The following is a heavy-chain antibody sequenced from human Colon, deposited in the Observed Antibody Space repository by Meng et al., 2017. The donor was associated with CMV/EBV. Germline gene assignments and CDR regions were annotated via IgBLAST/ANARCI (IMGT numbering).Heavy chain of an antibody. Sequence: GFSFTGYYMHCVRPAHGQGLDWIRCSNPSSVGTTYSQKVQFSVTMTRATSTRTLHMDLRRLGSDDMYVYYCAAAPIVVVPAAHFDPWGRGTLVTVSS. D-gene: IGHD2-2*01. CDR2: SNPSSVGT. CDR3: AAAPIVVVPAAHFDP. J-gene: IGHJ5*02. CDR1: GFSFTGYY. V-gene: IGHV1-2*02.